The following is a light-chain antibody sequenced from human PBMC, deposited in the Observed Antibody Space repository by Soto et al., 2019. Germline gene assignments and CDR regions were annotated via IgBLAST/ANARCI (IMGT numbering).Light chain of an antibody. CDR1: QSVSSN. CDR3: HQYNNWPRT. J-gene: IGKJ1*01. Sequence: EIVLTQSPATLSVSPGERATLSCRASQSVSSNLAWYQQKPGQAPSVLIYGASTRATGIPARCSGSGSGAEITLTISSLQSEDFVVYYCHQYNNWPRTFGRGTKVDIK. CDR2: GAS. V-gene: IGKV3-15*01.